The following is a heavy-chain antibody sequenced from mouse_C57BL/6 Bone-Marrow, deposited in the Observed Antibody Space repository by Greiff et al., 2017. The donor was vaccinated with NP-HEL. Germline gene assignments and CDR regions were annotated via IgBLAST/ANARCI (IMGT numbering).Heavy chain of an antibody. CDR3: ARHGVVAHDAMDY. D-gene: IGHD1-1*01. V-gene: IGHV5-2*01. CDR2: INSDGGST. J-gene: IGHJ4*01. Sequence: EVQLVESGGGLVQPGESLKLSCESNEYEFPSHDMSWVRKTPEKRLELVAAINSDGGSTYYPDTMERRFIITRDTTTKTLYLQMSSLRSEDTAVDYCARHGVVAHDAMDYWGQGTSVTVSS. CDR1: EYEFPSHD.